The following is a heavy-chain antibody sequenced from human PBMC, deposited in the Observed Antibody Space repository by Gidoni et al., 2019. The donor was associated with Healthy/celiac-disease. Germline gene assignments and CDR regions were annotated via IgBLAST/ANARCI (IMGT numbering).Heavy chain of an antibody. J-gene: IGHJ5*02. CDR2: MNPNSGNT. Sequence: QVQLVQSGAEVKKPGASVKVSCKASGYTFTSYDINWVRQATGQGLEWMGWMNPNSGNTGYAQKFQGRVTMTRNPSISTAYMELSSLRSEDTAVYYCARERAPLRAFDPWGQGTLVTVSS. V-gene: IGHV1-8*01. D-gene: IGHD4-17*01. CDR3: ARERAPLRAFDP. CDR1: GYTFTSYD.